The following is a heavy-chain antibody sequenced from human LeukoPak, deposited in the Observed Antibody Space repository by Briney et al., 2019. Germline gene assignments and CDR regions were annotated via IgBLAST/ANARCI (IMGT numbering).Heavy chain of an antibody. J-gene: IGHJ6*02. CDR2: FIPIFHTA. Sequence: VASVKVSCKASGGTFSSYAISWVRQAPGQGLEWMGGFIPIFHTANYAQKFQGRVTITADKSTSTAYMELSSLRSEDTAVYYCASRVMPGGILTGYIRVNDYYGMDVWGQGTTVTVSS. D-gene: IGHD3-9*01. V-gene: IGHV1-69*06. CDR1: GGTFSSYA. CDR3: ASRVMPGGILTGYIRVNDYYGMDV.